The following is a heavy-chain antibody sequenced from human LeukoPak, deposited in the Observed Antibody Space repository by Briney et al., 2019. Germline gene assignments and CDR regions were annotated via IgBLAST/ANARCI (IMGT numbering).Heavy chain of an antibody. V-gene: IGHV4-28*05. D-gene: IGHD1-26*01. J-gene: IGHJ3*02. CDR2: IYYSGSI. CDR1: GYSISSSNW. Sequence: SETLSLTCAVSGYSISSSNWWGWIRQPPGKGLEWIGYIYYSGSIYYNPSLKSRVTMSVDPSKNHFSLKLSSVTAVDTAVYYCARRGVGYSGSPIDAFDIWGQGTRVTVSS. CDR3: ARRGVGYSGSPIDAFDI.